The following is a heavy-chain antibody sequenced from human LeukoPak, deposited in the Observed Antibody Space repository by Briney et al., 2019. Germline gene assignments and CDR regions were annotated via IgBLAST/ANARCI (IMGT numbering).Heavy chain of an antibody. J-gene: IGHJ4*02. V-gene: IGHV1-2*02. CDR1: GYTFTGYY. CDR2: INPNSGGT. D-gene: IGHD2-2*01. CDR3: AKDLSLGVVIPKRFDY. Sequence: GASVKVSCKASGYTFTGYYMHWVRQAPGQGLEWMGWINPNSGGTNYAQKFQGRVTMTRDTSISTAYMELNSLRAEDTAVYYCAKDLSLGVVIPKRFDYWGQGTLVTVSS.